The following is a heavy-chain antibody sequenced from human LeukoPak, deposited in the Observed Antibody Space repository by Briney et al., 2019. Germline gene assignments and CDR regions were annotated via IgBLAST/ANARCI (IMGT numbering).Heavy chain of an antibody. CDR2: MYYTGTT. CDR1: RGSISGSSYH. V-gene: IGHV4-39*07. D-gene: IGHD2-15*01. J-gene: IGHJ5*02. Sequence: SETLSLTCTVARGSISGSSYHWGWIRQPPGKGLEWIGNMYYTGTTYYNPSLKSRVTISVDTSKNQFSLNLSSATAADTAVYYCAREPGYCSGGSCYGGWFDPWGQGTLVTVSS. CDR3: AREPGYCSGGSCYGGWFDP.